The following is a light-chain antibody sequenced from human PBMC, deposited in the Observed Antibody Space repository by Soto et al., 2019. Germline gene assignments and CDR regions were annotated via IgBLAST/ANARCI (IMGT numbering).Light chain of an antibody. Sequence: QAVVTQAPSMTVSPGGTVTITCGSSTGTVTSGHYPYWFQQKPGQAPRTLIYDTVKKHSWTPARFSGSLLGGKAALTLSGAQPEDEAAYYCLLSYDGPYVFAPGTKVTVL. CDR1: TGTVTSGHY. CDR2: DTV. V-gene: IGLV7-46*01. CDR3: LLSYDGPYV. J-gene: IGLJ1*01.